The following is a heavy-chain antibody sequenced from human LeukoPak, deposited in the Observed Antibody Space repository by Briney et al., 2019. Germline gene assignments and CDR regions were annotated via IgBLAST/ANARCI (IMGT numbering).Heavy chain of an antibody. Sequence: SETLFLTCTVSGGSISSYYWSWIRQPPGKGLEWIGYIYYSGSTNYNPSLKSRVTISVDTSKNQFSLKLSSVTAADTAVYYCARVELFRNGMDVWGQGTTVTVSS. J-gene: IGHJ6*02. CDR1: GGSISSYY. CDR2: IYYSGST. V-gene: IGHV4-59*01. CDR3: ARVELFRNGMDV. D-gene: IGHD6-6*01.